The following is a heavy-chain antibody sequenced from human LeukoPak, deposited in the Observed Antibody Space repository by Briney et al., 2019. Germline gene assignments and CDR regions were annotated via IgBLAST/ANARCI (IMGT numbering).Heavy chain of an antibody. V-gene: IGHV3-7*01. D-gene: IGHD3-10*01. J-gene: IGHJ6*02. CDR1: GFSLSNYW. CDR3: AWYGVTHGLDV. Sequence: GGSLRLSCAASGFSLSNYWMSWVRQAPGKGLEWVANINQDGSDKYYVDSVMGRFTISKDNAKNSVYLQRNSLRPEDTAIYYCAWYGVTHGLDVWGQGTTVTASS. CDR2: INQDGSDK.